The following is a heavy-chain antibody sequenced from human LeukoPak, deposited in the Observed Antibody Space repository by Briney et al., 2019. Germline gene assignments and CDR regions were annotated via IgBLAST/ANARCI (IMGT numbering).Heavy chain of an antibody. CDR1: GYTFNSYG. V-gene: IGHV1-18*01. CDR2: ISSHVGNT. Sequence: ASVKVSCKTSGYTFNSYGVTWVRQAPGQGLEGMGWISSHVGNTNYAQRFQGRVTMTKDTSTSTAYMELRSLRSDDTAVYYCSVSYFDASDYYDFWGQGTLVTVSS. CDR3: SVSYFDASDYYDF. J-gene: IGHJ4*02. D-gene: IGHD3-22*01.